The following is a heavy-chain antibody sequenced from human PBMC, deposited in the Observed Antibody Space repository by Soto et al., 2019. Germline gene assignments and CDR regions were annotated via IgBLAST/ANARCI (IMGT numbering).Heavy chain of an antibody. V-gene: IGHV4-4*02. D-gene: IGHD1-7*01. Sequence: SETLSLTCAVSSGSISSSNWWTWVRQPPGKGLEWIGEIYHSGSTNYNPSLKSRITMSVDKSKNQFSLKLSSVTAADTAVYYCARQITGTTGFDYWGQGTLVTVSS. J-gene: IGHJ4*02. CDR1: SGSISSSNW. CDR3: ARQITGTTGFDY. CDR2: IYHSGST.